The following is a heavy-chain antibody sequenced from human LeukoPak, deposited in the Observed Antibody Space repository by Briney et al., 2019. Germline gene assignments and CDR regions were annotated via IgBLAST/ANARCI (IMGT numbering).Heavy chain of an antibody. V-gene: IGHV3-74*01. J-gene: IGHJ1*01. CDR2: ISSDASIT. CDR1: GFTFSTYW. D-gene: IGHD2-2*01. CDR3: ARGYCSSTSCLEYFQH. Sequence: PGGSLRLSCAASGFTFSTYWMHWVRQDPGKGLVWVSRISSDASITSYADPVKGRFTISRDNAKNTLYLQMNSLRAEDTALYYCARGYCSSTSCLEYFQHWGQGTLVTVSS.